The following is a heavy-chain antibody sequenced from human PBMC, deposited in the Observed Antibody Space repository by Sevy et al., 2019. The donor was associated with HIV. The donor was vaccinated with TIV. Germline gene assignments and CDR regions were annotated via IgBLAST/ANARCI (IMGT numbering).Heavy chain of an antibody. CDR3: VREGQLAAFDY. CDR1: GFTFSSYA. J-gene: IGHJ4*02. D-gene: IGHD6-6*01. Sequence: GGSLRLSCAASGFTFSSYAMHWVRQAPGKGLEWVAVISYDGSNKYYADSVKGRFTISRDNSKNTLYLQMNSLRAEDTAVYYCVREGQLAAFDYWGQGTLVTVSS. CDR2: ISYDGSNK. V-gene: IGHV3-30*04.